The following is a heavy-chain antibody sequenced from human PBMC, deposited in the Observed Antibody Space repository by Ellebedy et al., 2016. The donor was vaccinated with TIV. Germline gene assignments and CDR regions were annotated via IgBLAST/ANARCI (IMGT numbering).Heavy chain of an antibody. V-gene: IGHV1-69*13. CDR1: GGTFSSYA. CDR2: IIPIFGTA. CDR3: ARDRLRQNAFDI. D-gene: IGHD5-12*01. J-gene: IGHJ3*02. Sequence: SVKVSXXASGGTFSSYAISWVRQAPGQGLEWMGGIIPIFGTANYAQKFQGRVTITADESTSTAYMDLSSLRSEDTAVYYCARDRLRQNAFDIWGQGTMVTVSS.